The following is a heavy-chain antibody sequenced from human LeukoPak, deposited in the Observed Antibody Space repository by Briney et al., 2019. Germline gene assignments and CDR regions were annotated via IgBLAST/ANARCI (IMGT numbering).Heavy chain of an antibody. V-gene: IGHV4-31*03. CDR1: GGSISSGGYY. J-gene: IGHJ4*02. D-gene: IGHD6-13*01. Sequence: PSETLSPTCTVSGGSISSGGYYWSWIRQHPGKGLEWIGYIYYSGTTYYNPSLKSRVTISVDTSKNQFSLKLTSVTAADTAVYYCANTEQQLVFNYWGQGTLVTVSS. CDR2: IYYSGTT. CDR3: ANTEQQLVFNY.